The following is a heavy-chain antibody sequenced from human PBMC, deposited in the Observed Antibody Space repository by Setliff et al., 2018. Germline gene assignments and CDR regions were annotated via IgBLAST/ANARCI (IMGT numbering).Heavy chain of an antibody. J-gene: IGHJ4*02. D-gene: IGHD6-13*01. CDR3: ARDNWAAAGIFDY. CDR2: IYYSGST. Sequence: KPSETLSLTCTVSGGSISSSSYYWGWIRQPPGKGLEWIGSIYYSGSTYYNPSLKSRVTISVDTSKNQFSLKLSSVTAADTAVYYCARDNWAAAGIFDYWGQGTLVTVSS. CDR1: GGSISSSSYY. V-gene: IGHV4-39*07.